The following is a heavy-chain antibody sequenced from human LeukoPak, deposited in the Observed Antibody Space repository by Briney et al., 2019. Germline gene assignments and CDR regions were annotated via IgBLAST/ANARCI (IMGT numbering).Heavy chain of an antibody. CDR1: GFTFSSYS. CDR2: ISSSSSTI. V-gene: IGHV3-48*01. Sequence: PGGSLRLSCAASGFTFSSYSMNWVRQAPGKGLEWVSYISSSSSTIYYADSVKGRFTISRDNAKNSLYLKMNSLRAEDTAVYYCARDPYSSGWSSYYFDYWGQGTLVTVSS. CDR3: ARDPYSSGWSSYYFDY. J-gene: IGHJ4*02. D-gene: IGHD6-19*01.